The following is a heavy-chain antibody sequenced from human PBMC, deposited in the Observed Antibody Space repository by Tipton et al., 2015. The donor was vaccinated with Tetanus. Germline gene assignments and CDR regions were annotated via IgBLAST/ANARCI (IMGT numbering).Heavy chain of an antibody. CDR3: ARDVVSGRSTHYNYGMDI. D-gene: IGHD3-16*02. CDR1: GFTIGNYW. CDR2: VNQDGSEK. V-gene: IGHV3-7*01. Sequence: LSCEVSGFTIGNYWMAWVRLARGKGLEWAVNVNQDGSEKYSADSVKGRFTISSDNAKNSVYLQMDNLRVEDSAVYYCARDVVSGRSTHYNYGMDIWGQGTTVTVSS. J-gene: IGHJ6*02.